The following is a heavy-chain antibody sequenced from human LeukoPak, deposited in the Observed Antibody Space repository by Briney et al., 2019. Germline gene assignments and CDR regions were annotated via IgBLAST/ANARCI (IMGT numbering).Heavy chain of an antibody. J-gene: IGHJ6*03. CDR1: GFTFDDYA. D-gene: IGHD2-8*01. Sequence: GGSLRLSCAASGFTFDDYAMHWVRQAPGESLEWVSGISWNSGSIGYADSVKGRFTISRDNAKNSLYLQMNSLRAEDTALYYCARVYAPSYYYYYMDVWGKGTTVTVSS. CDR2: ISWNSGSI. CDR3: ARVYAPSYYYYYMDV. V-gene: IGHV3-9*01.